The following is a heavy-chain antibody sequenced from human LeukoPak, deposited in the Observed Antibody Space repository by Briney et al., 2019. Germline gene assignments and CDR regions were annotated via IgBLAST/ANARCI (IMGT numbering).Heavy chain of an antibody. CDR3: ATFGGDAFDI. V-gene: IGHV4-4*02. D-gene: IGHD3-16*01. J-gene: IGHJ3*02. CDR1: GGSISSSNW. Sequence: PSETLSLTCAVSGGSISSSNWWSWVRQPPGKGLEWIGEIYHSGSTNYDQSLKSRVTISVDKSKNQFSLKLSSVTAADSAVYYCATFGGDAFDIWGQGTMVTVSS. CDR2: IYHSGST.